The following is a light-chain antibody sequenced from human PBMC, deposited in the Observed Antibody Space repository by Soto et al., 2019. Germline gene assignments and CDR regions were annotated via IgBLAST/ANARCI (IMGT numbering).Light chain of an antibody. J-gene: IGKJ4*01. CDR2: AAS. CDR1: QSISSY. CDR3: QETYSGPLT. V-gene: IGKV1-39*01. Sequence: DVQITQSPSSLSASVGDRVTMTSRLSQSISSYLNWYQQKPGKAPKVLIYAASSLQSGVPSRFSGIGSGTDFTLSISSLQPEDFATYYGQETYSGPLTFGGVTKVDIK.